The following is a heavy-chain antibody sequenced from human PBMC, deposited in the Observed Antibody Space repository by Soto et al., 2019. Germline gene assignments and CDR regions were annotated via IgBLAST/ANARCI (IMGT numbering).Heavy chain of an antibody. D-gene: IGHD3-22*01. CDR1: GFTFDDHA. V-gene: IGHV3-9*01. CDR3: AKDEGSRGYAGHDYYDGMDV. J-gene: IGHJ6*02. CDR2: ISWNSGNI. Sequence: EVQLVESGGGLVQPGRSLRLSCAASGFTFDDHAMHWVRQAPGKGLGWVSGISWNSGNIGYADSVKGRFPISRDNAKHSLYLQMNSLRAEDTALYYCAKDEGSRGYAGHDYYDGMDVWGQGTTVTVSS.